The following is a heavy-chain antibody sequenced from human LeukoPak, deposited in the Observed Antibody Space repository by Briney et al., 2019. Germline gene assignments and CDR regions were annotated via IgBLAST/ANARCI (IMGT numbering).Heavy chain of an antibody. V-gene: IGHV1-69*01. CDR3: ARGVLRYFDPANGGVGDYYYGIDV. D-gene: IGHD3-9*01. CDR2: IIPIFGTA. Sequence: KSGGSLRLSCAASGFTFSSYAISWVRQAPGQGLEWMGGIIPIFGTANYAQKFQGRVAITADGSTSTAYMELSSLRSEDTAVYYCARGVLRYFDPANGGVGDYYYGIDVWGQGTTVTVSS. CDR1: GFTFSSYA. J-gene: IGHJ6*02.